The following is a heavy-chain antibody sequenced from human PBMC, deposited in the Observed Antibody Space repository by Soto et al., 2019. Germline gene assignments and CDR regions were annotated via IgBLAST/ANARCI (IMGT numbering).Heavy chain of an antibody. Sequence: QVQLVESGGGVVQPGRSLRLSCAASGFTFSSYAMHWVRQAPGKGLEWVAVISYDGSNKYYADSVKGRFTISRDNSKNTLYLQMNSLRAEDTAVYYCARDRFGQRWLRGDYWGQGTLVTVSS. D-gene: IGHD5-18*01. CDR1: GFTFSSYA. J-gene: IGHJ4*02. V-gene: IGHV3-30-3*01. CDR3: ARDRFGQRWLRGDY. CDR2: ISYDGSNK.